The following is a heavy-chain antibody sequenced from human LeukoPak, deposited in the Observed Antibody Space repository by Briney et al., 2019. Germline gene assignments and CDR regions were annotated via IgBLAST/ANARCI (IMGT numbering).Heavy chain of an antibody. CDR3: AREGGGPSGPLDY. D-gene: IGHD3-3*01. CDR1: GFTVSIDY. V-gene: IGHV3-66*01. J-gene: IGHJ4*02. CDR2: IYGGGGT. Sequence: QPGGSLRLSFAASGFTVSIDYMTWVREAPPTGLGWVSVIYGGGGTYFADSVKGRFTISRDNSKNTLYLQMNSLRAEDTAVYYCAREGGGPSGPLDYWGQGTLVTVSS.